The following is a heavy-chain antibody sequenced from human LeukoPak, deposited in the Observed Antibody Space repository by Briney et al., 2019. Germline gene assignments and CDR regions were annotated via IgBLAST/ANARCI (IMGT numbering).Heavy chain of an antibody. Sequence: PSETLSLTCGVYGGSFSGYYWSWIRQPPGKGLEWIGEINHSGSTKYNPSLKSRVTISGDTSKNQFSLKLSSVTAADTAVYYCARGGVTTAKTRGWYLDLWGRGTLVTVSS. D-gene: IGHD4-11*01. CDR3: ARGGVTTAKTRGWYLDL. CDR1: GGSFSGYY. V-gene: IGHV4-34*01. CDR2: INHSGST. J-gene: IGHJ2*01.